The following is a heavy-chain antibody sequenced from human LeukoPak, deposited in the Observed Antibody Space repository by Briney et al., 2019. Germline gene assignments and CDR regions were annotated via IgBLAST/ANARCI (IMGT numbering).Heavy chain of an antibody. Sequence: GRSPSLSCAASGFTFSSYAMHRVRQAPGPGLRCVAVISYDISNKHYANSVKCRFTMSRDNSKNTLYLQMNSVRAEYTSVYYCARGLGEYGDTYWGQGTLVTVSS. CDR1: GFTFSSYA. CDR2: ISYDISNK. D-gene: IGHD4-17*01. J-gene: IGHJ4*02. CDR3: ARGLGEYGDTY. V-gene: IGHV3-30-3*01.